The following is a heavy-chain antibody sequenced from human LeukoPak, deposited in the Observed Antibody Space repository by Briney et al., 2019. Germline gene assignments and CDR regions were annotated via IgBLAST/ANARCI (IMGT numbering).Heavy chain of an antibody. CDR1: GFTFSSYG. Sequence: GSLRLSCAASGFTFSSYGMHWVRQAPGKGLEWVAVIWYDGSNKYYADSVKGRFTISRDNSKNTLYLQMNSLRAEDTAVYYCARDPGYSSSWYEIHYYMDVWGKGTTVTVSS. CDR2: IWYDGSNK. J-gene: IGHJ6*03. V-gene: IGHV3-33*01. D-gene: IGHD6-13*01. CDR3: ARDPGYSSSWYEIHYYMDV.